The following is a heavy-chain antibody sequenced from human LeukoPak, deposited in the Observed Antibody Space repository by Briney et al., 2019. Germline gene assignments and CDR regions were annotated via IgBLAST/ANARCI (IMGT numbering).Heavy chain of an antibody. Sequence: GGSLRLSCAASGFTFSSYGMHWVRQAPGKGLEWVAFDGSNKYYADSVKGRFTISRDNARNTLYLQMNGLRAEDTALYYCARTSPTSHFDFWGQGTLVTVSS. V-gene: IGHV3-30*02. CDR1: GFTFSSYG. J-gene: IGHJ4*02. CDR2: DGSNK. CDR3: ARTSPTSHFDF. D-gene: IGHD3-16*01.